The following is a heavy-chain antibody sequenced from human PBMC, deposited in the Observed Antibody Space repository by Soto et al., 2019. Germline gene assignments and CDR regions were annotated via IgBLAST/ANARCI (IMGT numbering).Heavy chain of an antibody. D-gene: IGHD6-13*01. V-gene: IGHV3-15*01. Sequence: LRLSCAASGFTFSNAWMSWVRQAPGKGLEWVGRIKSKTDGGTTDYAAPVKGRFTISRDDSKNTLYLQMNSLKTEDTAVYYCTTDKQQLATYYFDYWGQGTLVTVSS. CDR1: GFTFSNAW. CDR2: IKSKTDGGTT. J-gene: IGHJ4*02. CDR3: TTDKQQLATYYFDY.